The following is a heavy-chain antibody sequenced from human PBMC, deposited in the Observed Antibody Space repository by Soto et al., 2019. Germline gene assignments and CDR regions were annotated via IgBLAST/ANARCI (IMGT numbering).Heavy chain of an antibody. V-gene: IGHV4-4*07. Sequence: QVQLQESGPGLVKPSETLSLTCSVSGGSINSYWWSWIRQPAGKGLEWIGRVYSSGTTDYNPSLNSRATLSVETSKNQFSLKLSSVTAADTAVYYCARDIGSYAYGEGYWGQGIQVTVSS. J-gene: IGHJ4*02. D-gene: IGHD3-10*01. CDR3: ARDIGSYAYGEGY. CDR2: VYSSGTT. CDR1: GGSINSYW.